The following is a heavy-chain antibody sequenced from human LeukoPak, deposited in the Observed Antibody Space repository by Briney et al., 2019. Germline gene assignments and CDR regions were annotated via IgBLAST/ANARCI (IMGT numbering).Heavy chain of an antibody. J-gene: IGHJ4*02. CDR2: INPSGGST. V-gene: IGHV1-46*01. CDR1: GYTFTSYY. D-gene: IGHD6-13*01. Sequence: ASVKVSCKASGYTFTSYYMHWVRQAPGQGLEWMGIINPSGGSTSYAQKFQGRVTMTRDMSTSTVYMELSSLRSEDTAVYYCASIGLGAADGIRIDYWGQGTLVTVSS. CDR3: ASIGLGAADGIRIDY.